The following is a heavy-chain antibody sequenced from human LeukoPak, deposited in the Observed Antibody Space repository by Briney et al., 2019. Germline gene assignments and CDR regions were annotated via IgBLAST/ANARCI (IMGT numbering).Heavy chain of an antibody. D-gene: IGHD3-10*01. CDR2: INAGNGNT. CDR3: ARDVRMVRGVTTLDY. Sequence: ASVKVSCKASGYTFTSYAMHWVRQAPGQRREWMGWINAGNGNTKYSQKFQGRVTITRDTSASTAYMELSSLRSEDTAVYYCARDVRMVRGVTTLDYWGQGTLVTVSS. V-gene: IGHV1-3*01. J-gene: IGHJ4*02. CDR1: GYTFTSYA.